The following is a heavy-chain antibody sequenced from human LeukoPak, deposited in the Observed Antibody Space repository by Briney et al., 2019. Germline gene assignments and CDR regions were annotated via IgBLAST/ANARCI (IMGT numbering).Heavy chain of an antibody. CDR2: ISGDGATT. Sequence: GGSLRLSCAASGFTFSGYAMGWVRQAPGVGLEWVSEISGDGATTFYADSVKGRFTISRDNSKNTLYLQMNSLRAEDTAVFYCAKYPASGGYFDYWGQGTLVTVSS. CDR1: GFTFSGYA. CDR3: AKYPASGGYFDY. D-gene: IGHD6-13*01. J-gene: IGHJ4*02. V-gene: IGHV3-23*01.